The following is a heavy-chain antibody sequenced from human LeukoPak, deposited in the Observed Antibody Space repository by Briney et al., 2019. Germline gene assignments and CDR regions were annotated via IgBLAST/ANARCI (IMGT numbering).Heavy chain of an antibody. J-gene: IGHJ4*02. CDR1: GFTFSSYS. CDR2: ISSSSSYI. Sequence: GGSLRLSCAASGFTFSSYSMNWVRQAPGKGLEWVSSISSSSSYIYYADSVKGRFTISSDNAKNSLYLQMNSLRAEDTAVYYCARDDHYDSSGYGYWGQGTLVTVSS. V-gene: IGHV3-21*01. CDR3: ARDDHYDSSGYGY. D-gene: IGHD3-22*01.